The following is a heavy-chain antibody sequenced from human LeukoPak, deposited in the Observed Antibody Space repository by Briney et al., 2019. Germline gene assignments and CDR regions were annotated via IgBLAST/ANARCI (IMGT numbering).Heavy chain of an antibody. CDR3: ARTYQLLRTPPGY. Sequence: SVKVSCKASGGTFSSYAISWVRQAPGQGLEWMGRIIPILGIANYAQKFQGRVTITADKSTSTAYMELSSLRSEDTAVYYCARTYQLLRTPPGYWGQGTLVTVSS. CDR1: GGTFSSYA. CDR2: IIPILGIA. J-gene: IGHJ4*02. D-gene: IGHD2-2*01. V-gene: IGHV1-69*04.